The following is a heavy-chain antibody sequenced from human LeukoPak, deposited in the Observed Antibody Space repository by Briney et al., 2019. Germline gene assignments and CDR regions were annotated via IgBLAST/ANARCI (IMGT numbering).Heavy chain of an antibody. D-gene: IGHD6-13*01. CDR2: IYYSGST. CDR1: GGPISSYY. CDR3: AREIAAAGTFYYYYMDV. Sequence: SETLSLTCTVSGGPISSYYWSWIRQPPGKGLEWIGYIYYSGSTNYNPSLKSRVTISVDTSKNQFSLKLSSVTAADTAVYYCAREIAAAGTFYYYYMDVWGKGTTVTVSS. V-gene: IGHV4-59*01. J-gene: IGHJ6*03.